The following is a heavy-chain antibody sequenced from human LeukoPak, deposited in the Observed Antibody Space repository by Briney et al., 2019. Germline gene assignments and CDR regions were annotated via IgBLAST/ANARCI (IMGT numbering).Heavy chain of an antibody. J-gene: IGHJ4*02. CDR1: GFTFRSYT. CDR3: ARDYSSGWFGKGAY. CDR2: IDGDGALK. V-gene: IGHV3-21*06. D-gene: IGHD6-19*01. Sequence: GGSLRLSCSGSGFTFRSYTMTWVRQAPGKGLEWVSSIDGDGALKYYADSLKGRFTISRDNANNSVYLQMNSLTADDSGLYFCARDYSSGWFGKGAYWGQGTRVLVSS.